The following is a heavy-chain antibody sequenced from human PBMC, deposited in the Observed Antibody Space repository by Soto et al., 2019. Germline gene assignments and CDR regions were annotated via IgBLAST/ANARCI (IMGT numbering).Heavy chain of an antibody. CDR3: AREVRRGWFDP. CDR2: ISGPSTYM. J-gene: IGHJ5*02. V-gene: IGHV3-21*06. CDR1: GFTFSTYT. Sequence: GGSLRLSCAASGFTFSTYTMTWVRQAPGKGLEWVASISGPSTYMYYADSVKGRFTISRDNTKNSLFLQMNSLRAEDTAVYYCAREVRRGWFDPWGPGTLVTVSS.